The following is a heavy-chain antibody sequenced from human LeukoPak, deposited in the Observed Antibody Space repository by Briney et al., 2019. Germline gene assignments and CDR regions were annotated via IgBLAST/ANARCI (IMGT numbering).Heavy chain of an antibody. D-gene: IGHD4-17*01. J-gene: IGHJ4*02. CDR3: VYSGDYEKGY. CDR2: IKQDGSEK. Sequence: GGSLRLSCAASGFTFSNYWMSWVRQAPGKGPEWVANIKQDGSEKYYVDSVKGRFTISRDNAKNSLYLQMNSLRAEDTAVYYCVYSGDYEKGYWGQGTLVTVSS. CDR1: GFTFSNYW. V-gene: IGHV3-7*01.